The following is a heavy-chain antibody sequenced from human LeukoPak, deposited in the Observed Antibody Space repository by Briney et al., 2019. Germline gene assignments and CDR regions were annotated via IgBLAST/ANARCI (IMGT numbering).Heavy chain of an antibody. Sequence: PGGSLRLSCAASGFTFSSYSMNWVRQAPGKGLEWVSSISSSSSYIYYADSVKGRFTISRDNAKNPLYLQMNSLRAEDTAVYYCARVAEGYLQTFDYWGQGTLVTVSS. J-gene: IGHJ4*02. CDR1: GFTFSSYS. CDR3: ARVAEGYLQTFDY. D-gene: IGHD2-21*01. V-gene: IGHV3-21*01. CDR2: ISSSSSYI.